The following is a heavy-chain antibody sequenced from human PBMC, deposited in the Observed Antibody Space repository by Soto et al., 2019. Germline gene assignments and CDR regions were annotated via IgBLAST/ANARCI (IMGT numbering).Heavy chain of an antibody. Sequence: VQLLESGGGLVQPGGSLRLSCAASGFTFSSYAMSWVRQAPGKWLEWVSAISGSGGSTYYADSVKGRFTISRDNSKNTLYLQMKSLRAEDTAVYYCAKGKTVACTHYSYGMDVWGQGTTVTVSS. CDR3: AKGKTVACTHYSYGMDV. D-gene: IGHD6-19*01. CDR1: GFTFSSYA. CDR2: ISGSGGST. J-gene: IGHJ6*02. V-gene: IGHV3-23*01.